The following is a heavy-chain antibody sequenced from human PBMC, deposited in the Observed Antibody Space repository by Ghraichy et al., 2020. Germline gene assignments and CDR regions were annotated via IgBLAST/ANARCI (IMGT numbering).Heavy chain of an antibody. CDR3: ARVLVPPGLRYFDL. CDR1: GGSFSDYY. J-gene: IGHJ2*01. D-gene: IGHD2-2*01. CDR2: INHSGST. Sequence: SQTLSLTCAVYGGSFSDYYWSWIRQPPGKGLEWIGEINHSGSTNYNPSLKSRVTISVDTSKNQFSLKLGSVTAADTAVYYCARVLVPPGLRYFDLWGRGTLVSVSS. V-gene: IGHV4-34*01.